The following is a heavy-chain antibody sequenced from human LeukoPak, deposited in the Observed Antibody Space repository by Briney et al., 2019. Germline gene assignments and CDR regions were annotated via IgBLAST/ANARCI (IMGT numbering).Heavy chain of an antibody. D-gene: IGHD2-2*01. CDR2: IYYSGST. Sequence: PSETLPLTCTDSGGSVSSGSYYWSWIRQPPGKGLEWIGYIYYSGSTNYNPSLKSRVTISVDTSKNQFSLKLSSVTAADTAVYYCARALMPRTYFDYWGQGTLVTVSS. CDR3: ARALMPRTYFDY. J-gene: IGHJ4*02. CDR1: GGSVSSGSYY. V-gene: IGHV4-61*01.